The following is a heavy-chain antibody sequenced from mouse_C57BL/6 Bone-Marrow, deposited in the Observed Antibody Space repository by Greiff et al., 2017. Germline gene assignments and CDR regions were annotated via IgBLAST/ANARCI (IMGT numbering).Heavy chain of an antibody. J-gene: IGHJ2*01. D-gene: IGHD2-13*01. CDR1: GYAFSSSG. Sequence: QVQLQQSGPELVKPGASVKISCKASGYAFSSSGMNWVKQRPGKGLEWIGRIYPGDGDTNYNGKFKGKATLTADNASSTAYMQLSSLTSEDSAVYFCAREGLAGFDYWGQGTTLTVSS. CDR2: IYPGDGDT. CDR3: AREGLAGFDY. V-gene: IGHV1-82*01.